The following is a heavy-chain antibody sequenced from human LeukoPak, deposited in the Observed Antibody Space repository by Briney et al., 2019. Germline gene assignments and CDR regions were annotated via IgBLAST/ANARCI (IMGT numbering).Heavy chain of an antibody. CDR1: GGFISSYY. D-gene: IGHD3-16*01. J-gene: IGHJ3*02. CDR2: IYYSGST. V-gene: IGHV4-59*01. Sequence: SETLSLTCTVSGGFISSYYWSWIRQPPGKGLEWIGYIYYSGSTNYNPSLKSRVTISVDTSKNQFSLKLSSVTAADTAVYYRARVLTGPAAFDIWGQGTMVTVSS. CDR3: ARVLTGPAAFDI.